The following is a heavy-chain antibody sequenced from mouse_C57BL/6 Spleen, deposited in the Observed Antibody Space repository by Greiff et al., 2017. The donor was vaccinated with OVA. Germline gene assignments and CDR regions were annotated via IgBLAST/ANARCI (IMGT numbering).Heavy chain of an antibody. D-gene: IGHD2-2*01. CDR2: ISSGSSTI. CDR3: ARGYGYEFAMDY. J-gene: IGHJ4*01. V-gene: IGHV5-17*01. Sequence: EVHLVESGGGLVKPGGSLKLSCAASGFTFSDYGMHWVRQAPEKGLEWVAYISSGSSTIYYADTVKGRFTISRDNAKNTLFLQMTSLRSEDTAMYYCARGYGYEFAMDYWGQGTSVTVSS. CDR1: GFTFSDYG.